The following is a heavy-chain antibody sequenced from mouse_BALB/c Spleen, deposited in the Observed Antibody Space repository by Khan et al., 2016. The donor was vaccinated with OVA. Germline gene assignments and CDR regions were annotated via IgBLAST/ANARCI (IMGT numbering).Heavy chain of an antibody. V-gene: IGHV1S137*01. D-gene: IGHD1-1*01. J-gene: IGHJ4*01. Sequence: VQLQESGAELVRPGVSVKISCKGSGYTFTDYAMHWVKQSQTKSLEWIGVISTYYDDASYNQKFKDKATMTVDISSSTAFLELARLTSEYYAIYYCARNYYGTRNAMDYWGQGTSVTVSS. CDR1: GYTFTDYA. CDR2: ISTYYDDA. CDR3: ARNYYGTRNAMDY.